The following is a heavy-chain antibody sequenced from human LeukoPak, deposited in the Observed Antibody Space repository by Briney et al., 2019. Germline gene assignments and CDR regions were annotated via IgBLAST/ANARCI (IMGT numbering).Heavy chain of an antibody. CDR1: GGSFSGYY. Sequence: SETLSLTCAVYGGSFSGYYWSWIRQPPGKGLEWIGEINHSGSTNYNPSLKSRVTISVDTSKNQFSLKLSSVTAADTAVYYCAGQQLYSSSSVDYWGQGTLVTVSS. D-gene: IGHD6-6*01. V-gene: IGHV4-34*01. CDR3: AGQQLYSSSSVDY. CDR2: INHSGST. J-gene: IGHJ4*02.